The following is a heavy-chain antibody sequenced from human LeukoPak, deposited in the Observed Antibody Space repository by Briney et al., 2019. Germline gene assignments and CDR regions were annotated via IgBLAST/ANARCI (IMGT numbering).Heavy chain of an antibody. D-gene: IGHD2-21*01. CDR2: LNPNSGAT. CDR3: AKGAYERAWLHP. CDR1: GYTFTGYY. J-gene: IGHJ5*02. Sequence: ASVKVSCKASGYTFTGYYMHWVRQAPGQGPEWMGWLNPNSGATYYAQKFHGRVTLTRDTSISTAYLEMDNLRSDDTAVYFCAKGAYERAWLHPWGQGTLVIVSS. V-gene: IGHV1-2*02.